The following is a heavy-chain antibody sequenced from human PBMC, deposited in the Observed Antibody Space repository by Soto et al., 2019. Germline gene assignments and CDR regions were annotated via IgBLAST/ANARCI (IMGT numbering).Heavy chain of an antibody. V-gene: IGHV3-48*02. D-gene: IGHD3-10*01. Sequence: GGSLRLSCAASGFTFSSYSMNWVRQAPGKGLEWVSYISSSSSTIYYADSVKGRFTISRDNAKNSLYLQMNSLRDEDTAVYYCASHARGSGSSIYYYFDYWGQGTLVTVSS. CDR3: ASHARGSGSSIYYYFDY. J-gene: IGHJ4*02. CDR2: ISSSSSTI. CDR1: GFTFSSYS.